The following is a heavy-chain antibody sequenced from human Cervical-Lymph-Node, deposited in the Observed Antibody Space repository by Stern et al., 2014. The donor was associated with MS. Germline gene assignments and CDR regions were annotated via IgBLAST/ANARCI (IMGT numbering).Heavy chain of an antibody. CDR2: IHSGGRT. V-gene: IGHV4-61*02. J-gene: IGHJ5*02. CDR1: GGSIGRGNYH. CDR3: ARDRGDYYDYSGYATDYYYDP. Sequence: QVQLQVSGPGLVKSSQTLSLTCTISGGSIGRGNYHWNWIRQPAGKGLEWIGRIHSGGRTNLNPSLKSRVTISIDASRSQFPLTLSAVTAADTAVYYCARDRGDYYDYSGYATDYYYDPWGPGTLVTVSS. D-gene: IGHD3-22*01.